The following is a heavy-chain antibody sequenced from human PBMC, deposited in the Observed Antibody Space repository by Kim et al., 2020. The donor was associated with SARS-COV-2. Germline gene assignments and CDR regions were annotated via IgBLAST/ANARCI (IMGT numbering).Heavy chain of an antibody. D-gene: IGHD7-27*01. V-gene: IGHV3-30*04. Sequence: GGSLRLSCAASGFTFSSYAMHWVRQAPGKGLEWVAVISYDGFNKYYADSVKGRFTISRDNSKNTLYLQMNSLRAEDTAVYYCASAYWGYYYYGMDVWGQGTTVTVAS. J-gene: IGHJ6*02. CDR1: GFTFSSYA. CDR3: ASAYWGYYYYGMDV. CDR2: ISYDGFNK.